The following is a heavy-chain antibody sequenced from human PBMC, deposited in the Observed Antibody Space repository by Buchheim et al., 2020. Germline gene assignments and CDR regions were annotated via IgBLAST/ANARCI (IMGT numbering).Heavy chain of an antibody. CDR2: IRYDGSNK. CDR1: GFTFSSYG. D-gene: IGHD2-21*02. J-gene: IGHJ4*02. V-gene: IGHV3-30*02. Sequence: QVQLVESGGGVVQPGRSLRLSCAASGFTFSSYGMHWVRQAPGKGLEWVAFIRYDGSNKYYADSVKGRFPISRDNSKNTLYLQMNSLRAEDTAVYYCAKDQYVTPLDYWGQGT. CDR3: AKDQYVTPLDY.